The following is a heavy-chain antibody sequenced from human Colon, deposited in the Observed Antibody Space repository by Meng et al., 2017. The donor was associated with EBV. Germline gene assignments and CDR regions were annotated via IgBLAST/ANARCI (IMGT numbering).Heavy chain of an antibody. D-gene: IGHD7-27*01. J-gene: IGHJ4*02. Sequence: HLQLQESCSGLVKPSQTLSLTCVVSGDSVTNGGYSWSWIRQPPGKGLEWIGYIYHSGSTKYNPSLKSRVTISVDTSKNQFSLKLSSVTAADTAVYYCARDTSTWGNKGLDHWGQGILVTVSS. V-gene: IGHV4-30-2*01. CDR1: GDSVTNGGYS. CDR3: ARDTSTWGNKGLDH. CDR2: IYHSGST.